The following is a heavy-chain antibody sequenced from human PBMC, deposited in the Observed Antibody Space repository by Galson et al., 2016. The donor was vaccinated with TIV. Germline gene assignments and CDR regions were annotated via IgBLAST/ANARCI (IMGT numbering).Heavy chain of an antibody. J-gene: IGHJ4*02. D-gene: IGHD3-10*01. Sequence: SVKVSCKASGYTFTRYYMHWMRQAPGQGLEWMGVIDPSGGSTTYAQKFQGRVTMTRDTSTSTVYMELSSLTSEDTAVYYCATYGSGRQASFDSGAREPWSPSPQ. CDR2: IDPSGGST. CDR3: ATYGSGRQASFDS. CDR1: GYTFTRYY. V-gene: IGHV1-46*03.